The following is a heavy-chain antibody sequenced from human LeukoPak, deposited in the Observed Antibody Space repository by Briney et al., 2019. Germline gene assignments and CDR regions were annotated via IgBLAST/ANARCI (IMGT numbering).Heavy chain of an antibody. CDR2: INPSGGST. J-gene: IGHJ3*02. D-gene: IGHD2-2*01. CDR1: GYTFTSYY. V-gene: IGHV1-46*01. CDR3: AREYCSSTSCGGGNAFDI. Sequence: GASVKVSCKASGYTFTSYYMHWVRQAPGQGLEWMGIINPSGGSTSYAQKSQGRVTMTRDTSTSTVYMELSSLRSEDTAVYYCAREYCSSTSCGGGNAFDIWGQGTMVTVSS.